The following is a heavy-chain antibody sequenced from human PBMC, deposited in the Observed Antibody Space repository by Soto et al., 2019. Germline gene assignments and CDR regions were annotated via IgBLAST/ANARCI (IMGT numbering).Heavy chain of an antibody. CDR2: ISGSAGRT. CDR3: AKVTSARVFYFGLDV. Sequence: GGSLRLSCAASGFTFTSYAMSWVRQAPGKGLEWVSIISGSAGRTYYADSVKGRFIISRDNSKNTLYLQMNSLRAEDTAVYFCAKVTSARVFYFGLDVWGQGTTVTVSS. CDR1: GFTFTSYA. D-gene: IGHD2-2*01. J-gene: IGHJ6*02. V-gene: IGHV3-23*01.